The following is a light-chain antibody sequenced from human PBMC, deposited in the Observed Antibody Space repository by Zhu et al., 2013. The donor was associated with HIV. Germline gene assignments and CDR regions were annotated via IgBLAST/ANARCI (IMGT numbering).Light chain of an antibody. CDR2: WAS. Sequence: DIVMTQSPDSLAVSLGERATINCKSGQSVLYRSNNKDSLAWYQQKPGQPPKLLIYWASTRESGVPDRFSGSGSGTDFTLTISSLQAEDVAVYYCQQYYSTPRTFGQGTKVEIK. CDR3: QQYYSTPRT. J-gene: IGKJ1*01. CDR1: QSVLYRSNNKDS. V-gene: IGKV4-1*01.